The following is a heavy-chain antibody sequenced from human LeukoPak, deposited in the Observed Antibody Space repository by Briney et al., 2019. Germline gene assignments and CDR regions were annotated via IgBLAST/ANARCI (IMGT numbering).Heavy chain of an antibody. CDR2: IYHSGST. CDR3: ARLGRTYFYYMDV. CDR1: AYSISSDYY. J-gene: IGHJ6*03. V-gene: IGHV4-38-2*02. D-gene: IGHD7-27*01. Sequence: SETLSLTCTVSAYSISSDYYWGWIRQPPGKGLEWIGSIYHSGSTSYNPSHKSRVTISVDTSKNQISLNLSSVTAADTAVYYCARLGRTYFYYMDVWGKGTTVTVS.